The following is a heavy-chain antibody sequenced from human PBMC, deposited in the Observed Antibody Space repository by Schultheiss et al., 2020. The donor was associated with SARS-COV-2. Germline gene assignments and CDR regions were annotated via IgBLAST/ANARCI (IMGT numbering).Heavy chain of an antibody. CDR3: AREGAGIVVVPAAPN. CDR1: GFTFSSYG. V-gene: IGHV3-33*01. CDR2: IWYDGSNK. J-gene: IGHJ4*02. D-gene: IGHD2-2*01. Sequence: GGSLRLSCAASGFTFSSYGMHWVRQAPGKGLEWVAVIWYDGSNKYYADSVKGRFTISRDNSKNTLYLQMNSLRAEDTAVYYCAREGAGIVVVPAAPNWGQGTLVTVSS.